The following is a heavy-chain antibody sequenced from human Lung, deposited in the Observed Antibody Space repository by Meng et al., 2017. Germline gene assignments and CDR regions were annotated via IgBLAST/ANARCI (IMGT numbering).Heavy chain of an antibody. CDR1: GFTFSSYG. Sequence: QVQLVESGGGVVQPGRSLRLSCAASGFTFSSYGMNWVRQAPGKGLEWVAVIWYDGSNKYYADSVKGRFTISRDNSKNTLYLQVNSLRAEDTAVYYCARGRYSSSSAVVDYWGQGTLVTVSS. V-gene: IGHV3-33*01. CDR3: ARGRYSSSSAVVDY. CDR2: IWYDGSNK. D-gene: IGHD6-13*01. J-gene: IGHJ4*02.